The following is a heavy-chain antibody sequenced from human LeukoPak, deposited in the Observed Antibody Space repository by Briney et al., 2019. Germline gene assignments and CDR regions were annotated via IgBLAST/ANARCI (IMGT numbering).Heavy chain of an antibody. Sequence: ASVKVSCKASGYTFTSYYMHWVRQAPGQGLEWMGIINPSGGSTSYAQKFQGRVTMTRDTSTSTVYMELSSLRSEDTAVYYCARDLGRGYCSSTSCPYDAFDIWGQGTMVTVSS. CDR2: INPSGGST. V-gene: IGHV1-46*01. CDR1: GYTFTSYY. D-gene: IGHD2-2*01. J-gene: IGHJ3*02. CDR3: ARDLGRGYCSSTSCPYDAFDI.